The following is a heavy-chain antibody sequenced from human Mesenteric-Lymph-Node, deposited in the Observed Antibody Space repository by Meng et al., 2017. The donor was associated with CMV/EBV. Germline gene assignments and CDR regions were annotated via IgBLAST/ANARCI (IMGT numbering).Heavy chain of an antibody. CDR2: VSWNGSRT. J-gene: IGHJ3*02. Sequence: GESLKISCAASGFTFSDYYMDWVRQAPGKGLEWVSGVSWNGSRTHYADSVKGRFIISRDNSRNFLYQQMNSLRAEDTAVYYCAKVVSTTCSDGFDIWGQGTTVTVSS. V-gene: IGHV3-19*01. D-gene: IGHD2-2*01. CDR1: GFTFSDYY. CDR3: AKVVSTTCSDGFDI.